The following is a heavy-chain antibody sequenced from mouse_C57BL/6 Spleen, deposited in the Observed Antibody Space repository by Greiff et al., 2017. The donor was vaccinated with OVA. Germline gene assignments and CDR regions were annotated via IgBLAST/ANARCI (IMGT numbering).Heavy chain of an antibody. CDR3: ARCDYFYYYARDY. V-gene: IGHV1-52*01. CDR2: IDPSDSET. Sequence: VQLQQSGAELVRPGSSVKLSCKASGYTFTSYWMHWVKQRPIQGLEWIGNIDPSDSETPYNQKFKDKATLTVDKSSSTAYMQLSSLTSEDSAVYYCARCDYFYYYARDYWGQGTSVTVSS. J-gene: IGHJ4*01. CDR1: GYTFTSYW. D-gene: IGHD2-4*01.